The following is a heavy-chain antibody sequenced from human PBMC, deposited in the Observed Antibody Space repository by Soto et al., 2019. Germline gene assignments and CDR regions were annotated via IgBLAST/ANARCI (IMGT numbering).Heavy chain of an antibody. CDR3: ARIPVDTSMIYWLDP. CDR2: IYYSGNT. CDR1: GCSVSSGDYY. V-gene: IGHV4-61*08. Sequence: PSAPLFLTCTVSGCSVSSGDYYWSWIRQPPGKGLEWIGYIYYSGNTNYNPSLKSRVIISVDTSKNLFSLKLTSVTAADTAVYYCARIPVDTSMIYWLDPWGQGTLVTVSS. D-gene: IGHD5-18*01. J-gene: IGHJ5*02.